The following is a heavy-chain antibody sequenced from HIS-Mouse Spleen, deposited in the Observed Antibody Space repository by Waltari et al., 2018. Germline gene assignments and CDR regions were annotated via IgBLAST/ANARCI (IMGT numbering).Heavy chain of an antibody. J-gene: IGHJ4*02. CDR1: GGSFSGYY. CDR2: INHSGST. V-gene: IGHV4-34*01. CDR3: AREREDYGGNSRYFDY. Sequence: AGLLKPSETLSLTCAVYGGSFSGYYWSWIRQPPGKGLDWIGEINHSGSTNYNPSLKSRVTISVDTSKNQFSLKLSSVTAADTAVYYCAREREDYGGNSRYFDYWGQGTLVTVSS. D-gene: IGHD4-17*01.